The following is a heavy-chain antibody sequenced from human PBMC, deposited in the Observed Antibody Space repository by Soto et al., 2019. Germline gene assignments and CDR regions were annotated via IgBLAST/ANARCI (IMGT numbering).Heavy chain of an antibody. CDR3: ARVSSSIVVVPDYGMDV. J-gene: IGHJ6*02. CDR1: GYTFISHG. D-gene: IGHD2-15*01. V-gene: IGHV1-18*04. Sequence: QVQLVQSGVEVKKPGASVKVSCKASGYTFISHGISWVRQAPGQGLERMGWISGKNGNTNYAQKLQGRVTLTTETSTSTAYMELRSLRSEDTALYDCARVSSSIVVVPDYGMDVWGQGTTVTVSS. CDR2: ISGKNGNT.